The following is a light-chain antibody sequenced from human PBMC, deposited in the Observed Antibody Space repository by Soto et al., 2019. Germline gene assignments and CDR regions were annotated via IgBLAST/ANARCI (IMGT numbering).Light chain of an antibody. J-gene: IGKJ2*01. CDR2: AAS. Sequence: DFQMTQSPSSLSASVGDRVTIACRASQNIGNYLNWYQQKLGKAPKFLIDAASNLQAGVTSRFSVSGSGTKYTRIISSLRLEDFATYYSQQSYSTLPYSFGQGTKLE. CDR3: QQSYSTLPYS. V-gene: IGKV1-39*01. CDR1: QNIGNY.